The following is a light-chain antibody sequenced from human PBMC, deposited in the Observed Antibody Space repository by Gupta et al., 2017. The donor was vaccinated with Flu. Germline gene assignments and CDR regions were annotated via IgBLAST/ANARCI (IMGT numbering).Light chain of an antibody. J-gene: IGKJ1*01. CDR3: QQDNSYRT. CDR2: KAS. V-gene: IGKV1-5*03. CDR1: QSISSW. Sequence: SPSTLSASVGDRVTITCRASQSISSWLDWYQQKPGKAPKLLIYKASSLESGVPSRFSGSGSGTEFTLTISSLQPDDFATYYCQQDNSYRTFGQGTKVEIK.